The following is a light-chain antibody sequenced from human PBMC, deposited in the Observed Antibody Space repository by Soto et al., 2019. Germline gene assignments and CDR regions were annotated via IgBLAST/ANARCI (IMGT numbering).Light chain of an antibody. CDR1: SSNIGAHYD. CDR3: QSYDNSLSVYV. Sequence: QSVLTQQPSVSGAPGQRVTISCTGSSSNIGAHYDVHWYQQLPGTAPKLLIYGNSNRPSGVPDRFSGSKSGTPASLAITGLQAEDEADYYCQSYDNSLSVYVFGTGTKVTVL. CDR2: GNS. J-gene: IGLJ1*01. V-gene: IGLV1-40*01.